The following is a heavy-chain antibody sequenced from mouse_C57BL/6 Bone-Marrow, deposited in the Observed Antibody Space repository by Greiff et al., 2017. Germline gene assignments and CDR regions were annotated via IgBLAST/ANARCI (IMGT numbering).Heavy chain of an antibody. CDR1: GFTFSDYG. D-gene: IGHD1-1*01. CDR3: ARQYYDSSYWYFDV. Sequence: EVKLMESGGGLVKPGGSLKLSCAASGFTFSDYGMHWVRQAPEKGLEWVAYISSGSSTIYYADTVKGRFTISRDNAKNTLFLQMTSLRSADTAMYYCARQYYDSSYWYFDVWGTGTTVTVSA. CDR2: ISSGSSTI. J-gene: IGHJ1*03. V-gene: IGHV5-17*01.